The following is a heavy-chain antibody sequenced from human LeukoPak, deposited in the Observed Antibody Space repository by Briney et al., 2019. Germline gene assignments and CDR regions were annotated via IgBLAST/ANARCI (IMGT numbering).Heavy chain of an antibody. CDR3: ARLKCISTTCPSRYVMDV. Sequence: NPSETLSLTCSVSGGSISSYYWSWIRQPPGKGLEYIGYIYYSGSTNYNPSLKSRVTISVDTSKDQFSLNLTSVTAADTAVYYCARLKCISTTCPSRYVMDVWGQGTTVTVSS. CDR2: IYYSGST. V-gene: IGHV4-59*01. CDR1: GGSISSYY. D-gene: IGHD2-2*01. J-gene: IGHJ6*02.